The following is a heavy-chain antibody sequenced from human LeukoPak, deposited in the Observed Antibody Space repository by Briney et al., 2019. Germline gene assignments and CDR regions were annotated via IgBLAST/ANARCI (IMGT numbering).Heavy chain of an antibody. CDR2: ISSSGSTI. CDR1: GFTFSDYY. CDR3: ARDGVTSTSWLYYYYGMDV. Sequence: GGSLRLSCAASGFTFSDYYMSWLRQAPGKGLEWVSYISSSGSTIYYADSVKGRFTISRDNAKNSLYLQMNSLRAEDTAVYYCARDGVTSTSWLYYYYGMDVWGQGTTVTVSS. V-gene: IGHV3-11*04. J-gene: IGHJ6*02. D-gene: IGHD2-2*01.